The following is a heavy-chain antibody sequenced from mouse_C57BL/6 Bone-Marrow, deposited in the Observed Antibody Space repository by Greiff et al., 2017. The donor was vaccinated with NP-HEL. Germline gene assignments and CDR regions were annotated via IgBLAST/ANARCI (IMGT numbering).Heavy chain of an antibody. CDR2: LYPGSGST. CDR1: GYTFTSYW. D-gene: IGHD1-1*01. V-gene: IGHV1-55*01. J-gene: IGHJ2*01. CDR3: ARAYGSSYGFDY. Sequence: VQLQQSGAELVKPGASVKMSCKASGYTFTSYWITWVKQRPGQGLEWIGDLYPGSGSTNYNEKFKSKATLTVDTSSSTAYMQLSSLTSEDSAVYYCARAYGSSYGFDYWGQGTTLTVSS.